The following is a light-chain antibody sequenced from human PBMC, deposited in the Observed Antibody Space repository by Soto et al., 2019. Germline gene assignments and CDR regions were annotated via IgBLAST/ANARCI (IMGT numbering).Light chain of an antibody. CDR1: QSVLHRSSNKNF. J-gene: IGKJ1*01. Sequence: DIVMTQSQDSLAVSLGERATANCKSTQSVLHRSSNKNFLAWYQQKPGQPPKLLISWASTRESGVPDRFSGSGSETDFALTISSLQAEDVAVYFCQHYYNTPWTFGQGTKVEIK. CDR3: QHYYNTPWT. CDR2: WAS. V-gene: IGKV4-1*01.